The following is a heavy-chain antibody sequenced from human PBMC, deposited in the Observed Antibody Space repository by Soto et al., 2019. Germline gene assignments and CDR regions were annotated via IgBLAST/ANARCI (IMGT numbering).Heavy chain of an antibody. Sequence: EASVKVSCKASGGTFSSYAISWVRQAPGQGLEWMGGIIPIFGTANYAQKFQGRVTITADESTSTAYMELSSLRSEDTAVYYCARGQYGYCTNGVCPPVPSVYYYYGMDVWGQGTTVTVSS. V-gene: IGHV1-69*13. J-gene: IGHJ6*02. CDR3: ARGQYGYCTNGVCPPVPSVYYYYGMDV. CDR2: IIPIFGTA. D-gene: IGHD2-8*01. CDR1: GGTFSSYA.